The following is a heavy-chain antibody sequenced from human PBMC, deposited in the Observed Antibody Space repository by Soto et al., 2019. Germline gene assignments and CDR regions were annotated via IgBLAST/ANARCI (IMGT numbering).Heavy chain of an antibody. V-gene: IGHV2-5*02. Sequence: QITLNESGPTVVRPTETLTLTCRFSGFSLTTSGVGVGWIRQSPGKAPEWLALIYWDDDKRYSASLKSRLTITKDTSKNQAVLTVSDLDPTDTATYYCANRVLRTVFGLVTTTAIYFDFWGQGTPVAFSS. J-gene: IGHJ4*02. CDR3: ANRVLRTVFGLVTTTAIYFDF. D-gene: IGHD3-3*01. CDR2: IYWDDDK. CDR1: GFSLTTSGVG.